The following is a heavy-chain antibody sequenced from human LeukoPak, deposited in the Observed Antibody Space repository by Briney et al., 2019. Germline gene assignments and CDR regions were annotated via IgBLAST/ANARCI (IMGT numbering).Heavy chain of an antibody. D-gene: IGHD5-18*01. Sequence: SETLSLTCTVSGGSISSSSYYWGWIRQPPGKGLEWIGSIHYSGSTHYNPSLKSRVTISVDTSKSQFSLQLGSVTAADTAVYYCASLSGYGYGYGAYWGQGTLVTVSS. CDR3: ASLSGYGYGYGAY. CDR2: IHYSGST. V-gene: IGHV4-39*01. J-gene: IGHJ4*02. CDR1: GGSISSSSYY.